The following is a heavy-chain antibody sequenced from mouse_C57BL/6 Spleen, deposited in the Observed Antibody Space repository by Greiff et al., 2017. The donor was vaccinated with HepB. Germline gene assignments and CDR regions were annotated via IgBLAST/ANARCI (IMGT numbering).Heavy chain of an antibody. CDR3: ARSNSNYGGAMDY. D-gene: IGHD2-5*01. CDR1: GYTFTSYW. Sequence: VQLQQPGTELVKPGASVKLSCKASGYTFTSYWMHWVKQRPGQGLEWIGNINPSNGGTNYNEKFKSKATLTVDKSSSTAYIQLSSLTSEDSAVYYCARSNSNYGGAMDYWGQGTSVTVSS. J-gene: IGHJ4*01. CDR2: INPSNGGT. V-gene: IGHV1-53*01.